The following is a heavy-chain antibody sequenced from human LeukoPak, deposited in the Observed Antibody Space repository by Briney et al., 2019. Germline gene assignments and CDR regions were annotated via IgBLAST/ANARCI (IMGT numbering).Heavy chain of an antibody. CDR3: ARGANWGSPDY. Sequence: SQTLSLTCDVSGGSISSGDYSWTWIRQPPGKGLEWIGFIYRSGSTYYSPSLKSRVTISVDRSKTQFSLKLSSVTAADTAVYYCARGANWGSPDYWGQGTLVTVSS. J-gene: IGHJ4*02. CDR1: GGSISSGDYS. V-gene: IGHV4-30-2*01. D-gene: IGHD7-27*01. CDR2: IYRSGST.